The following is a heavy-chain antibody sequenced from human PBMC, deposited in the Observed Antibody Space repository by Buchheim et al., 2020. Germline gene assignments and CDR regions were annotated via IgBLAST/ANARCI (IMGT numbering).Heavy chain of an antibody. D-gene: IGHD2-15*01. CDR1: GFTFTNYA. CDR3: AKGFVGGSGIYDY. Sequence: EVQLLESGGGLAQRGGSLRLSCAASGFTFTNYAMSWVRQAPGKGLEWVSVISGSDGSKDYADSVKGRFTIPRDNSKNKQYLQMNSLRAEDTAVYYCAKGFVGGSGIYDYWGQGTL. V-gene: IGHV3-23*01. J-gene: IGHJ4*02. CDR2: ISGSDGSK.